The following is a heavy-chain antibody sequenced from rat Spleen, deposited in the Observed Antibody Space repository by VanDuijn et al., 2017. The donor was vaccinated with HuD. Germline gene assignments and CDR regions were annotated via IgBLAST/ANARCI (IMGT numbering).Heavy chain of an antibody. CDR1: GYSITSHY. D-gene: IGHD1-6*01. Sequence: EVQLQESGPGLVKPSQSLSLTCSVTGYSITSHYWGWIRKFPGNKIEWMGYISYSGSTGSNPSRKSRISITRDTSKNQFFLQLNSVTTEDTATYYCARTMYTADYYYVPFAFWGQGTLVTVSS. V-gene: IGHV3-1*01. CDR3: ARTMYTADYYYVPFAF. J-gene: IGHJ3*01. CDR2: ISYSGST.